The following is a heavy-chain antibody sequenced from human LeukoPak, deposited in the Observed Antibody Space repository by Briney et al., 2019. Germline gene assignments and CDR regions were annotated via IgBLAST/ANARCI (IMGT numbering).Heavy chain of an antibody. CDR2: LGGRGVLT. CDR3: ARRDVSGYYALDY. Sequence: GGSLRLSCAASGFXFSNYAMSWVRQAPGKGREWVSTLGGRGVLTYYADSVRGRFTVSRDNSKNTLYLQMNSLRAEDTAVYYCARRDVSGYYALDYWGQGFLVTVSS. CDR1: GFXFSNYA. J-gene: IGHJ4*02. V-gene: IGHV3-23*01. D-gene: IGHD3-22*01.